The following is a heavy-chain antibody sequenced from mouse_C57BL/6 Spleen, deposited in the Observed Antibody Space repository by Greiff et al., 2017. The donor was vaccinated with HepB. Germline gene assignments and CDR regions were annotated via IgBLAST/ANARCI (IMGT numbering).Heavy chain of an antibody. Sequence: VQLQQSGAELVRPGASVKLSCTASGFNIKDDYMHWVKQRPEQGLEWIGWIDPENGDTEYASKFQGKATITADTSSNTAYLQLSSLTSEDTAVYYCTKGLGRPYAMDYWGQGTSVTVSS. D-gene: IGHD4-1*01. CDR3: TKGLGRPYAMDY. J-gene: IGHJ4*01. CDR2: IDPENGDT. V-gene: IGHV14-4*01. CDR1: GFNIKDDY.